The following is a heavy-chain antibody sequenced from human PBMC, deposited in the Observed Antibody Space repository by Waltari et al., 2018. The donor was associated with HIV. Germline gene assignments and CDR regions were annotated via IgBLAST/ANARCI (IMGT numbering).Heavy chain of an antibody. CDR1: GFTFSSSA. CDR2: IMCSGRGQ. D-gene: IGHD4-17*01. V-gene: IGHV3-23*01. Sequence: EVQLLESGGGLVQPGGSLRLSCAASGFTFSSSAMSWVRQAPGKRLGIVSAIMCSGRGQYYADPGKSLFAIPRDNSKTPLYLQMNSLIAEDTAVYDCAKSGTVTGAFWGQGTLVTVSS. CDR3: AKSGTVTGAF. J-gene: IGHJ4*02.